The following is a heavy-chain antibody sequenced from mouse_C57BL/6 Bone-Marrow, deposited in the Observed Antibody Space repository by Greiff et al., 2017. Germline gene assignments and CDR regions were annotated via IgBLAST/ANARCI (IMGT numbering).Heavy chain of an antibody. J-gene: IGHJ4*01. Sequence: EVQLVESGGGLVKPGGSLKISCAASGFTFSSYAMSWVRQTPEKRLEWVATISDGGSYTYYPDNVKGRFTISRDNAKNNLYLQISHLKSEDTAMYFCARDGYPKYYGGQGTSGTVSS. CDR2: ISDGGSYT. CDR1: GFTFSSYA. CDR3: ARDGYPKYY. V-gene: IGHV5-4*01. D-gene: IGHD1-2*01.